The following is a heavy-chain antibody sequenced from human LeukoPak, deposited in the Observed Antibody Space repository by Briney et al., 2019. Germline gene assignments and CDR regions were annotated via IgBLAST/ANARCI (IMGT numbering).Heavy chain of an antibody. CDR2: IYYSGST. Sequence: SETLSPTCTVSGGSISSSSYYWGWPRQPPGKGLEWIGRIYYSGSTYYNPSLKSRVTISVDTSKNQFSLKLSSVTAADAAVYYCARRQMDRGFDYWGQGTLVTVSS. J-gene: IGHJ4*02. V-gene: IGHV4-39*01. CDR3: ARRQMDRGFDY. CDR1: GGSISSSSYY. D-gene: IGHD2-8*01.